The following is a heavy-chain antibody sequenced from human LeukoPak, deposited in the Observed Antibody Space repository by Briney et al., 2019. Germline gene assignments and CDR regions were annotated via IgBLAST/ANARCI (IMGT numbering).Heavy chain of an antibody. D-gene: IGHD3-22*01. V-gene: IGHV4-30-4*08. CDR2: IYYSGST. CDR3: ATHSSGYDSGNDAFDI. J-gene: IGHJ3*02. CDR1: GGSISSGDYY. Sequence: SETLSLTCTVSGGSISSGDYYWSWIRQPPGKGLEWIGYIYYSGSTYYNPSLKSRVTISVDTSKGRFSLKLSSVTAADTAVDYCATHSSGYDSGNDAFDIWGQGTMVTVSS.